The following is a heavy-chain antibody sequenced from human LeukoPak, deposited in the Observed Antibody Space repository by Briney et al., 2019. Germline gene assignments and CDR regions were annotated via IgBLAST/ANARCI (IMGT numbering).Heavy chain of an antibody. V-gene: IGHV3-30*18. CDR1: GFTFNNYG. CDR3: AKEVRGIAAAGPFDY. D-gene: IGHD6-13*01. CDR2: LSYDGIIK. Sequence: GGSLRLSCAASGFTFNNYGMHWVRQAPGKGLEWVALLSYDGIIKYYADSVKGRFTISRDNSKNTLCLQMNSLRAEGTAVYYCAKEVRGIAAAGPFDYWGQGTLVTVSS. J-gene: IGHJ4*02.